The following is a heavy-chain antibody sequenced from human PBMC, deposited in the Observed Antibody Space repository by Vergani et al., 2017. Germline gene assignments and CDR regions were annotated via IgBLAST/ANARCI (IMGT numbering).Heavy chain of an antibody. CDR2: LYWDDDK. CDR3: AQLLVWTPFDY. CDR1: GFSLSTSGVG. J-gene: IGHJ4*02. V-gene: IGHV2-5*02. Sequence: QITLKESGPTLVKPTQTLTLTCTFSGFSLSTSGVGVGWIRQPPGKALEWLALLYWDDDKRYSPSLKSRPTITKDTPKNQVVLTMTNMDPVDTATYYCAQLLVWTPFDYWGQGTLVTVSS. D-gene: IGHD2-8*01.